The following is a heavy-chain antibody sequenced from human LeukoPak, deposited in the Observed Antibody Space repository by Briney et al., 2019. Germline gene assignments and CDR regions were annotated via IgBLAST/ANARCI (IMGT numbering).Heavy chain of an antibody. D-gene: IGHD6-13*01. Sequence: GGSLRLSCAASGFTFSSYAMSWVRQAPGKGLEWVAVISYDGSNKYYADSVKGRFTISRDNSKNTLYLQMNSLRAEDTAVYYCAKDGRKVAAAGTFMDYWGQGTLVTVSS. V-gene: IGHV3-30*18. J-gene: IGHJ4*02. CDR2: ISYDGSNK. CDR3: AKDGRKVAAAGTFMDY. CDR1: GFTFSSYA.